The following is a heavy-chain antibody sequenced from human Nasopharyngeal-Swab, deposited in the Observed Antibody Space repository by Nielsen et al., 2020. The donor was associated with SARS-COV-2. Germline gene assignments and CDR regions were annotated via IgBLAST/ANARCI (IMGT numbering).Heavy chain of an antibody. CDR3: VKDRISGDGEWLGDH. Sequence: GGSLRLSCAASGFTFSSYAMNWVRRAPGKGLEWVSGIVGDSSEIYYADSVKGRFTISRDNSRNTLYLQMNSLRGEDTAIYYCVKDRISGDGEWLGDHWGQGVLVTVSS. J-gene: IGHJ4*02. CDR2: IVGDSSEI. V-gene: IGHV3-23*01. D-gene: IGHD2-21*01. CDR1: GFTFSSYA.